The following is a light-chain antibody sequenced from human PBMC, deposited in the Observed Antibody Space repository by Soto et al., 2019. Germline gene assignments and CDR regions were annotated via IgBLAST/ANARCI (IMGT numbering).Light chain of an antibody. CDR2: GAS. Sequence: EIVLTQSPGTLSLSPGERATLSCRASQSVSSSYLAWYQQKRGQAPRLLIYGASSRATGIPDRFRGSGSGTDFTRTITRLEPEDFELYYCQQFGDSLSFGGGTMVEIK. V-gene: IGKV3-20*01. CDR1: QSVSSSY. J-gene: IGKJ4*01. CDR3: QQFGDSLS.